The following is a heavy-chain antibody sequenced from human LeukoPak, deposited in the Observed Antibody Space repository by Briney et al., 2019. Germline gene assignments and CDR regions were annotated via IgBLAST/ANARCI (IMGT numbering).Heavy chain of an antibody. V-gene: IGHV4-30-4*01. CDR1: GGSISSGDYY. Sequence: SQTLSLTCTVSGGSISSGDYYWSWIRQPPGKGLEWIGYIYYSGSTYYNPSLKSRVTISVDTSKNQFSLKLSSVTAADTAVYYCARLGDDYVWGSYRPQGPYYFDYWGQGTLVTVSS. CDR2: IYYSGST. D-gene: IGHD3-16*02. J-gene: IGHJ4*02. CDR3: ARLGDDYVWGSYRPQGPYYFDY.